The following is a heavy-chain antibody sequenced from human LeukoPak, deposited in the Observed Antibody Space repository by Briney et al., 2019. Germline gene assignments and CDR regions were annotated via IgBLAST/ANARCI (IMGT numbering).Heavy chain of an antibody. D-gene: IGHD2-2*01. CDR3: AKDRGYCSSASCYGFDY. J-gene: IGHJ4*02. CDR1: GFTFRSYS. V-gene: IGHV3-21*04. Sequence: PGGSLRLSCAASGFTFRSYSMNWVRQAPGKGLEWVSSISSSSSYIYYADSVKGRFTISRDISKNTLYLRVNSLRAEDTAVYYCAKDRGYCSSASCYGFDYWGQGTLVTVSS. CDR2: ISSSSSYI.